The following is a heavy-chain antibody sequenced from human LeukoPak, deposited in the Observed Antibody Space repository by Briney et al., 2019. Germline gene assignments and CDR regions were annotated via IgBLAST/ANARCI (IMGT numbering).Heavy chain of an antibody. Sequence: RASVKPLFMASGYTFTRNYMPWVRRAPGQGLEWMGIINPRGGSTTYAQKFQGRLTMTRDTSTSTVYMELSSLRSEDTAVYYCAREDADYTSSFDFWGQGTVVTVTS. D-gene: IGHD4-17*01. V-gene: IGHV1-46*01. CDR1: GYTFTRNY. CDR3: AREDADYTSSFDF. CDR2: INPRGGST. J-gene: IGHJ4*02.